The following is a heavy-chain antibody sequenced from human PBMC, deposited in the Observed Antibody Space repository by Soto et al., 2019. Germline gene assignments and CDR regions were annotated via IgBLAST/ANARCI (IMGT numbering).Heavy chain of an antibody. CDR2: ISASGGST. J-gene: IGHJ4*02. D-gene: IGHD1-26*01. Sequence: QAVGSLRLSCAASGITLGSYAMSWVRQAPGKGPEWVSGISASGGSTSYADSVKGRFTISRDNSKNTLYLQMNSLRADDTAVYHCAKGQNSGTYRFYFDYWGQGALVTVSS. CDR1: GITLGSYA. CDR3: AKGQNSGTYRFYFDY. V-gene: IGHV3-23*01.